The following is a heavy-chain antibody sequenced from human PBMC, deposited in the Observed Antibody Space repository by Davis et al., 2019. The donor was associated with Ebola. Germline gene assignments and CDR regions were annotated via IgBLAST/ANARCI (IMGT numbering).Heavy chain of an antibody. CDR1: GYTFTTYD. V-gene: IGHV1-46*01. Sequence: ASVKVSCKASGYTFTTYDINWVRQAPGQGLEWMGIINPSGGSTTYPQKFQGRVTMTRDTSTSTIYMELSSLRSEDTAVYYCARGRGSYFDYWGQGTLVTVSS. D-gene: IGHD5-12*01. CDR2: INPSGGST. CDR3: ARGRGSYFDY. J-gene: IGHJ4*02.